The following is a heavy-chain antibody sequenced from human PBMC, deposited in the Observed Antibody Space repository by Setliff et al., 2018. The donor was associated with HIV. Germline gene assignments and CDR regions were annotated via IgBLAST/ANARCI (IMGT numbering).Heavy chain of an antibody. CDR1: GGSIVSSSYY. CDR3: ARQSHDFDSSGYYGDACDI. CDR2: MYYRGTT. J-gene: IGHJ3*02. D-gene: IGHD3-22*01. Sequence: PSETLSLTCTVSGGSIVSSSYYWGWIRQPPGKGLEWIGTMYYRGTTYNNPSLKSRVTISVDTSKNQFSLKLRSVTASDTAVYYCARQSHDFDSSGYYGDACDIWGQGTMVTV. V-gene: IGHV4-39*01.